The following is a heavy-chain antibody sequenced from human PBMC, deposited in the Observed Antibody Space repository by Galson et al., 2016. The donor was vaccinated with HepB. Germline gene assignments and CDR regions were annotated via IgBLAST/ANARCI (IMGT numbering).Heavy chain of an antibody. CDR2: IIGSGGST. CDR3: AASSGWWAEHY. CDR1: GFTFSSYS. V-gene: IGHV3-23*01. D-gene: IGHD6-19*01. J-gene: IGHJ4*02. Sequence: SLRLSCAASGFTFSSYSMVWVRQTPVKGLEWVSDIIGSGGSTLYGDSVKGRFTISRDKSKNTVYLQMNSLRAEDTAVYYCAASSGWWAEHYWGQGTLVTVSS.